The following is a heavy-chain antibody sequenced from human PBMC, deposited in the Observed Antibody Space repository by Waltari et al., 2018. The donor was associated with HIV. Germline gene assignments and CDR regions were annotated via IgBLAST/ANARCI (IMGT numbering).Heavy chain of an antibody. CDR2: IYSNATT. CDR3: ATVLVRTSWVITTAPFDC. J-gene: IGHJ4*02. V-gene: IGHV3-53*01. CDR1: GFAVINNY. Sequence: EVQLVESGGGLIQPGGSLRLSCAASGFAVINNYMSWVRQAPGKGLEWVSLIYSNATTYYADSVKGRFTISRDNSKNTLYLQMNSLRADDTAVYFCATVLVRTSWVITTAPFDCWGQGTLVTVSS. D-gene: IGHD3-22*01.